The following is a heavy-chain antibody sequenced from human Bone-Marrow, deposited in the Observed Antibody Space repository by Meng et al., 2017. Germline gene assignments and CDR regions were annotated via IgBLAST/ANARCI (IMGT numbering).Heavy chain of an antibody. CDR3: ARLHRRRSYGTDY. J-gene: IGHJ4*02. CDR2: IYYSGST. Sequence: QLQLQESGPGLVKPSETLSLTCTVSGGSISSSSYYWGWIRQPPGKGLEWIGSIYYSGSTYYNPSLKSRVTISVDTSKNQFSLKLSSVTAADTAVYYCARLHRRRSYGTDYWGQGTLVTVSS. D-gene: IGHD5-18*01. CDR1: GGSISSSSYY. V-gene: IGHV4-39*01.